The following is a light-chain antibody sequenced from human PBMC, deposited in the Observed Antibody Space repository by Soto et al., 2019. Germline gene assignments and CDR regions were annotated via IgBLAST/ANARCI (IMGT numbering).Light chain of an antibody. J-gene: IGKJ2*01. CDR2: GAS. V-gene: IGKV1-8*01. CDR3: QQYYSYPYT. CDR1: QDIHIY. Sequence: AIRMTQSPPSMSTSTGDGVNITCRASQDIHIYLAWYQQKPGGAPKVLISGASTLQSGVPSRFSGSGSGTEFALTNRSVQAEDVATSCCQQYYSYPYTVEQGTKLEIK.